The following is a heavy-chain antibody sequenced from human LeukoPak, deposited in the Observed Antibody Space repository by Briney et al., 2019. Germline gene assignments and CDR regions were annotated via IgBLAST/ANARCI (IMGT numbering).Heavy chain of an antibody. CDR1: GGSISSYY. V-gene: IGHV4-34*01. CDR3: ACSLAYCGGDCGFDY. J-gene: IGHJ4*02. CDR2: INHSGST. Sequence: SETLSLTCTVSGGSISSYYWSWIRQPPGKGLEWIGEINHSGSTNYNPSLKSRVTISVDTSKNQFSLKLSSVTAADTAVYYCACSLAYCGGDCGFDYWGQGTLVTVSS. D-gene: IGHD2-21*02.